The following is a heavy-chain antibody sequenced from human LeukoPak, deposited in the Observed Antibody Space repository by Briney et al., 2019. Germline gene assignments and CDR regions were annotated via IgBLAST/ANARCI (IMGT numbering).Heavy chain of an antibody. CDR2: MNPNSGNT. Sequence: ASVKVSCKASGYTFTSYDINWVRQATGQGLEWMGWMNPNSGNTGYAQKFQGRVTMTRNTSISTAYMELSSLRSKDTAVYYCARARRYSSTYYFDYWGQGTLVTVSS. D-gene: IGHD6-13*01. V-gene: IGHV1-8*01. CDR3: ARARRYSSTYYFDY. CDR1: GYTFTSYD. J-gene: IGHJ4*02.